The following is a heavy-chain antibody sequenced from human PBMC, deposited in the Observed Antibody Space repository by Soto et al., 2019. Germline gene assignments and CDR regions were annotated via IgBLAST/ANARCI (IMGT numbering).Heavy chain of an antibody. CDR3: AMGGSYYGHWFDP. V-gene: IGHV4-34*01. Sequence: SETLSLTWAVYGGSFSGYYWSWIRQPPGKGLEWIGEIDHSGSTNYNPSLKSRVTISVDTSKNQFSLKLSSVTAADTAVYYCAMGGSYYGHWFDPWGQGTLVTVSS. D-gene: IGHD1-26*01. J-gene: IGHJ5*02. CDR2: IDHSGST. CDR1: GGSFSGYY.